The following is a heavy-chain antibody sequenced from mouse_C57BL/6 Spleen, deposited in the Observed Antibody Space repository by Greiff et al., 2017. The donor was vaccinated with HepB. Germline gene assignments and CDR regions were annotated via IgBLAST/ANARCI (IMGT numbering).Heavy chain of an antibody. Sequence: VKLVESGAELVRPGASVKLSCKASGYTFTSYGISWVKQRTGQGLEWIGEIYPRSGNTYYNEKFKGKATLTADKSSSTAYMQLRSLTSEDSAVYFCARPPCWDDSRDYWGQGTSVTVSS. V-gene: IGHV1-81*01. CDR2: IYPRSGNT. CDR3: ARPPCWDDSRDY. D-gene: IGHD4-1*01. J-gene: IGHJ4*01. CDR1: GYTFTSYG.